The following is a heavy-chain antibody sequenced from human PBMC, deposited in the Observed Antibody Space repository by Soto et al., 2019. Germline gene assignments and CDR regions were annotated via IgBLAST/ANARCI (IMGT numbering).Heavy chain of an antibody. J-gene: IGHJ6*02. CDR3: ARQYDFWSGYSQKTDYYYYGMDV. V-gene: IGHV5-51*01. CDR2: IYPGDSDT. Sequence: PGESLKISCKGSGYSFTSYWIGWVRQMPVKGLEWMGIIYPGDSDTRYSPSFQGQVTISADKSISTAYLRWSSLKASDTAMYYCARQYDFWSGYSQKTDYYYYGMDVWGQGTTVTVS. D-gene: IGHD3-3*01. CDR1: GYSFTSYW.